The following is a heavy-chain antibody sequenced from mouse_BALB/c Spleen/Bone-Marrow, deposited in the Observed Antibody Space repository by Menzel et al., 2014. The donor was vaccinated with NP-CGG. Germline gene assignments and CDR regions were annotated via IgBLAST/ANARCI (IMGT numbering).Heavy chain of an antibody. CDR3: TRYGNSHYYAVDY. Sequence: VKLMESGAELVRPGASVKLSCRASGYTFTSYWINWVKQRPGQGLEWIGNIYPSDTYTNYNQRFKDKATLTVDKSSSTAYMQPSSPTSEDSAVYYCTRYGNSHYYAVDYWGQGTSVTVSS. V-gene: IGHV1-69*02. D-gene: IGHD1-1*01. J-gene: IGHJ4*01. CDR2: IYPSDTYT. CDR1: GYTFTSYW.